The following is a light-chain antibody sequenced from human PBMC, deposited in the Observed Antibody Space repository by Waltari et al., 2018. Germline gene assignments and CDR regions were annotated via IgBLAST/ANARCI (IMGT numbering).Light chain of an antibody. CDR2: GKN. V-gene: IGLV3-19*01. CDR1: SLRVYY. CDR3: TSRDISGDVV. J-gene: IGLJ3*02. Sequence: SSELTQATAVSLALGQTVRISCQGESLRVYYGCWSRLTTQQAPELVIDGKNNRPSGIPDRFSAASSGNTASLTITGAQAEDEAEYYCTSRDISGDVVFGGGTKLTVL.